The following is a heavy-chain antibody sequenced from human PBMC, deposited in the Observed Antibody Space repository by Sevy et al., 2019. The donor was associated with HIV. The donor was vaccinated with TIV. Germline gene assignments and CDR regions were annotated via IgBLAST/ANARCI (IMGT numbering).Heavy chain of an antibody. D-gene: IGHD3-22*01. Sequence: GGSLRLSCAASGFTSNNYGMFWVRQAPEEGLEWVSGITGGGGSTYYAPSVKGRFTVSRDSSRNTLYLQMNSRRVEDTAVYYCAKGNYETGTQYFDYWGQGILVTVSS. J-gene: IGHJ4*02. CDR3: AKGNYETGTQYFDY. CDR2: ITGGGGST. CDR1: GFTSNNYG. V-gene: IGHV3-23*01.